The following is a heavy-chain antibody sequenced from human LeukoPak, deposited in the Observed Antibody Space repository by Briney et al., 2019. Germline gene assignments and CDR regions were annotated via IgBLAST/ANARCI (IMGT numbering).Heavy chain of an antibody. CDR2: IRRKGNDYAT. CDR3: TRLGGSPPYFDY. Sequence: PGGSLRLSCAASGFTFSGSAMHWARQASGKGLEWVGRIRRKGNDYATAYAASVKGRFTISRDDSKNTAYLQMDSLKTEDTAVYFCTRLGGSPPYFDYWGQGTLVTVSS. J-gene: IGHJ4*02. V-gene: IGHV3-73*01. CDR1: GFTFSGSA. D-gene: IGHD3-16*01.